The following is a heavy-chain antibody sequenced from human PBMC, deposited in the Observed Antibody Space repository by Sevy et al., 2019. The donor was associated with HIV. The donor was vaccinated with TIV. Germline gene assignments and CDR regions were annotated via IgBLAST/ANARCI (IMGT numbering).Heavy chain of an antibody. CDR3: AREGRSGYYPFDY. D-gene: IGHD3-22*01. J-gene: IGHJ4*02. Sequence: SETLSLTCTVSGGSISSGDYYWSWIRQPPGKGLEWIGYIYYSGSTYYNPSLKSRVTISVDTSKNQFSLKLSSVTAADTAVYYCAREGRSGYYPFDYWGPGTLVTVSS. CDR2: IYYSGST. V-gene: IGHV4-30-4*01. CDR1: GGSISSGDYY.